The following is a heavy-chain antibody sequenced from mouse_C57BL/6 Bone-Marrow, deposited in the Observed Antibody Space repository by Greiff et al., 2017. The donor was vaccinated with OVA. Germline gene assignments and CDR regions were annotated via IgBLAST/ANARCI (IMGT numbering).Heavy chain of an antibody. Sequence: EVQLQQSGTVLARPGASVKMSCKTSGYTFTSYWMHWVKQRPGQGLEWIGAIYPGNSDTSYNQKFKGKAKLTAVTSASTAYMELSSLTNEDSAVYYCTRPLYYCGSSGYAMDYWGQGTSVTVSS. CDR3: TRPLYYCGSSGYAMDY. CDR1: GYTFTSYW. CDR2: IYPGNSDT. D-gene: IGHD1-1*01. V-gene: IGHV1-5*01. J-gene: IGHJ4*01.